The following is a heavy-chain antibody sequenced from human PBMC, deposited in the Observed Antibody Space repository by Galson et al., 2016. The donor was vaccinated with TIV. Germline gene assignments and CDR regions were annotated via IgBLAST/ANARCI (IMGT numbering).Heavy chain of an antibody. CDR2: ISGRGGTT. Sequence: SLRLSCAASGFGLSDYAMTWVRQAPGKGLEWVSDISGRGGTTHYADSVKGRFTISRDNSKNTLYLQMSSLRAEDTALYYCARGPTTRRGDYGLDIWCQGTTVTVSS. J-gene: IGHJ6*02. CDR1: GFGLSDYA. CDR3: ARGPTTRRGDYGLDI. D-gene: IGHD1-26*01. V-gene: IGHV3-23*01.